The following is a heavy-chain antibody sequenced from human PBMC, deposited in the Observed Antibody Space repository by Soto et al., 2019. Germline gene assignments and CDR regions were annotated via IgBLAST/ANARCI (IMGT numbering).Heavy chain of an antibody. D-gene: IGHD2-2*01. Sequence: GGSLRLSCAASGFTFSSYAMHWVRQAPGKGLEWVAVISYDGSNKYYADSVKGRFTISRDNSKNTLYLQMNSLRAEDTAVYYCARNPTRGIVVVPAFDYWGQGTLVTVSS. J-gene: IGHJ4*02. V-gene: IGHV3-30-3*01. CDR3: ARNPTRGIVVVPAFDY. CDR1: GFTFSSYA. CDR2: ISYDGSNK.